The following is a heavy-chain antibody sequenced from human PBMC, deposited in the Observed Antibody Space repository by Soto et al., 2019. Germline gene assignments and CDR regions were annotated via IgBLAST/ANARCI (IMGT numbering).Heavy chain of an antibody. J-gene: IGHJ4*02. CDR3: AKGGRQWLVTSDFNY. CDR2: VSHDGRNT. D-gene: IGHD6-19*01. Sequence: VQLVESGGGVVQPGRSLRLSCAASGFTFSDYAMHWVRQAPGKGLEWVAVVSHDGRNTHYADSVKGRFTISRDSSKNTVSLEMTSPRAEDTAGLYCAKGGRQWLVTSDFNYWGQGALVTVSS. CDR1: GFTFSDYA. V-gene: IGHV3-30*18.